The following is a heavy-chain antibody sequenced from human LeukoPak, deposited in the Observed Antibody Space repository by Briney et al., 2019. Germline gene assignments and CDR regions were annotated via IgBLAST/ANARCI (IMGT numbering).Heavy chain of an antibody. CDR1: GGSFSGYY. Sequence: SETLSLTCAVYGGSFSGYYWSWIRQPPGKGLEWIGEINHSGSTNCNPSLKSRVTISVDTSKNQFSLKLSSVTAADTAVYYCARRGFTIFGVVINYWFDPWGQGTLVTVSS. CDR2: INHSGST. V-gene: IGHV4-34*01. D-gene: IGHD3-3*01. J-gene: IGHJ5*02. CDR3: ARRGFTIFGVVINYWFDP.